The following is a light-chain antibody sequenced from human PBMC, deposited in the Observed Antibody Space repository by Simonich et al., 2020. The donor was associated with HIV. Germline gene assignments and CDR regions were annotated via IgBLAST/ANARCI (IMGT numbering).Light chain of an antibody. J-gene: IGKJ1*01. CDR1: QDVSNW. V-gene: IGKV1D-16*01. CDR2: CVS. CDR3: QQYNSYTWT. Sequence: DIQMTQSPSSVSASVGDRVTTTCRASQDVSNWLAWDQQKPGKAPKLLLYCVSSLQSGVPSRCSGRGSGTEFTLTISSLQPDDFATYFCQQYNSYTWTFGQGTKVDIK.